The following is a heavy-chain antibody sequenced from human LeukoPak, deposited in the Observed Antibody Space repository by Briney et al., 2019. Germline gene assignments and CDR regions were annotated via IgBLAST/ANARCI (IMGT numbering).Heavy chain of an antibody. J-gene: IGHJ6*02. Sequence: ASVKVSCKASGGTFSNYAVSWVRQAPGQGLEWMGRIIPALGVSKYAQKVQGRITFTADRSKTTVYMDLSNLTSEDTALYYCARTIVGATSDYTYYGVDVWGQGTTVVVSS. CDR1: GGTFSNYA. V-gene: IGHV1-69*04. CDR3: ARTIVGATSDYTYYGVDV. D-gene: IGHD1-26*01. CDR2: IIPALGVS.